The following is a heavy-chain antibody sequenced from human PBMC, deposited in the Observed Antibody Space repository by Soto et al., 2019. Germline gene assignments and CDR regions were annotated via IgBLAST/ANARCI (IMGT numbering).Heavy chain of an antibody. V-gene: IGHV5-51*01. Sequence: PGESLKISCKGSGYSFTSYWIGWVRQMPGKGLEWMGIIYPGDSDTRYSPSFQGQVTISADKSISTAYLQWSSLKASDTAMYYCARRVGGWGDYPWFDPWGQGTLVTVSS. CDR1: GYSFTSYW. J-gene: IGHJ5*02. D-gene: IGHD4-17*01. CDR3: ARRVGGWGDYPWFDP. CDR2: IYPGDSDT.